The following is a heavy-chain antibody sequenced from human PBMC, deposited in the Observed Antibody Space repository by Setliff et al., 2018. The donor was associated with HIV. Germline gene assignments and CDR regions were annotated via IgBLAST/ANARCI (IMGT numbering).Heavy chain of an antibody. V-gene: IGHV1-69*10. CDR1: GGTFNNDA. D-gene: IGHD2-21*01. J-gene: IGHJ4*02. CDR3: ARDRLGHIDRPYFDY. CDR2: IVPVLGIT. Sequence: GASVKVSCKASGGTFNNDAISWVRQAPGQGLEWMGGIVPVLGITNYSPEFQGRVTITTDESTTTAYMDLSSLRSEDTAVYYCARDRLGHIDRPYFDYWGQGTLVTV.